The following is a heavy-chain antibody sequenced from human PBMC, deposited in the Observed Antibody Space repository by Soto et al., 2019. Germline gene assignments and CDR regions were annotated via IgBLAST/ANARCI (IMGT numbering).Heavy chain of an antibody. D-gene: IGHD3-9*01. Sequence: SETLSLTCAVSGFSISSYYWHWIRQPPGKGLEWMGDIYYSGSTNYNPSLKNRGTISLDTTTNHTSLHLMSMPAADTAADYCSRHTSYYDIYNLFDPWGQGTLVTVSS. V-gene: IGHV4-59*08. CDR3: SRHTSYYDIYNLFDP. CDR1: GFSISSYY. J-gene: IGHJ5*02. CDR2: IYYSGST.